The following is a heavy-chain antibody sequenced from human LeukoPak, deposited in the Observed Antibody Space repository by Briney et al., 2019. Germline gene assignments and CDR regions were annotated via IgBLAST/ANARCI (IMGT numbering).Heavy chain of an antibody. V-gene: IGHV4-4*02. CDR2: VNLQGST. J-gene: IGHJ4*02. CDR1: GGSITSTNY. D-gene: IGHD6-19*01. Sequence: SETLSLTCGVSGGSITSTNYWTWVRQPPGKGLEWIGEVNLQGSTNYNPSLMGRVAISVDVSENHISLQLTSVTAADTAVYYCARDSRQWLATDYWGQGTLVTVSS. CDR3: ARDSRQWLATDY.